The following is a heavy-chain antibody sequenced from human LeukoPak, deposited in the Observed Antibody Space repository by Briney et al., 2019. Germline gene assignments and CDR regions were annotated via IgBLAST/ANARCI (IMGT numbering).Heavy chain of an antibody. CDR2: IHNSGTT. D-gene: IGHD2-2*01. V-gene: IGHV4-39*02. Sequence: PSETLSLTCSVSGDSISRHIYHWTWIRQSPGEGLEWIGNIHNSGTTYYKPSLKSRVTISVDTSKNHFSLKLSSVTAADTAVYYCARDLDCSSTSCHSNWFDPWGQGTLVTVSS. CDR1: GDSISRHIYH. J-gene: IGHJ5*02. CDR3: ARDLDCSSTSCHSNWFDP.